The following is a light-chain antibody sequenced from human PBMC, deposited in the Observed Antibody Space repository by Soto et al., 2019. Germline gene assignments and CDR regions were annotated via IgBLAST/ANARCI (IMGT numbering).Light chain of an antibody. CDR3: NSYATLSNRV. V-gene: IGLV2-14*01. CDR1: ITDIGAYNY. CDR2: EVT. Sequence: VLTHPASVARSPGQSITICCTGTITDIGAYNYVSWYQQHPGKAPKLLIYEVTNRPSGVSNRFSGSKSGNTASLTISGLQAEDEANYYCNSYATLSNRVFGTGTKVTVL. J-gene: IGLJ1*01.